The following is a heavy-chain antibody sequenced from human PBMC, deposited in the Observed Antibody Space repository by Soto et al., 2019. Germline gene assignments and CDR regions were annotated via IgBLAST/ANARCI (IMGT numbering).Heavy chain of an antibody. J-gene: IGHJ6*02. CDR3: AREGKVLRFLGGSNAVYYYYGMDV. Sequence: QSGGSLRLSCAASGFTFSSYGMHWVRQAPGKGLEWVAVIWYDGSNKYYADSVKGRFTISRDNSKNTLYLQMNSLRAEDTAVYYCAREGKVLRFLGGSNAVYYYYGMDVWGQGTTVTVSS. V-gene: IGHV3-33*01. CDR1: GFTFSSYG. CDR2: IWYDGSNK. D-gene: IGHD3-3*01.